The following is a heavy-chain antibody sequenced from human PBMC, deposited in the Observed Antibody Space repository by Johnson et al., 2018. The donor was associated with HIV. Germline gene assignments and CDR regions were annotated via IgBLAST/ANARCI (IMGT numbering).Heavy chain of an antibody. Sequence: VQLVESGGGLIQPGGSLRLSCAASGFTVSSNYMSWVRQAYADSVKGRFTISRENTKDTLSLQMNSLRAEDTGVYYCAKPQLLADDIFNFWGQGTMVIVSS. CDR3: AKPQLLADDIFNF. J-gene: IGHJ3*01. CDR1: GFTVSSNY. V-gene: IGHV3-53*01. D-gene: IGHD6-19*01.